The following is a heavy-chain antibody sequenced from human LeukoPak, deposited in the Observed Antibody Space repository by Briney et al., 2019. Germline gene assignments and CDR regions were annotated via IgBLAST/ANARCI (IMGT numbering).Heavy chain of an antibody. CDR1: GYTLTSYD. V-gene: IGHV1-8*01. D-gene: IGHD4-23*01. Sequence: ASVKVSCKASGYTLTSYDMNWVRQATGEGLEWMGWMNPISGKTGYAQKFQGRISMTRNTSISTAYMELSSLRSEDTAVYYCARETPSRYFDYWGQGTLVTVSS. J-gene: IGHJ4*02. CDR2: MNPISGKT. CDR3: ARETPSRYFDY.